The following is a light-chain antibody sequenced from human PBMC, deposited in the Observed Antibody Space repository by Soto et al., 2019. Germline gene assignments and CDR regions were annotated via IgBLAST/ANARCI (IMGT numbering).Light chain of an antibody. V-gene: IGLV2-23*01. CDR3: CAYAGSGTVV. CDR1: SSDVGSYNL. J-gene: IGLJ3*02. Sequence: QSALTQPASVSGSPEQSVTISCTGTSSDVGSYNLVSWYQQHQGKAPKVMIYEATKRPSGVSNCFSGSKSGNTASLTISGLQAEDEADYYCCAYAGSGTVVFGAGTKLTVL. CDR2: EAT.